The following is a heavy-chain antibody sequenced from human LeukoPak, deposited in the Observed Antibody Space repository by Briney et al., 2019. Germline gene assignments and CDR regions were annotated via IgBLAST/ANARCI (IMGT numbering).Heavy chain of an antibody. CDR3: TTVLL. J-gene: IGHJ4*02. V-gene: IGHV3-15*01. CDR2: IKSKTDGGTT. CDR1: GFPFSNAW. Sequence: GGSLRLSCAVFGSGFPFSNAWMSWVRQAPGKGLEWVGRIKSKTDGGTTDYAAPVKGRFTISRDDSKNTLYLQMNSLKTEDTAVYYCTTVLLWGQGTLVTVSS.